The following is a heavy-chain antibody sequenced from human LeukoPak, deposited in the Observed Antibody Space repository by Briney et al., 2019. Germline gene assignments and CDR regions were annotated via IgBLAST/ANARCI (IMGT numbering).Heavy chain of an antibody. CDR1: GGSISSYY. D-gene: IGHD3-16*01. Sequence: SETLSLTCTVSGGSISSYYWSWIRQPPGKGLEWIAYIYDSGSTNYNPSLKSRVTISVDTSKNQFSLKLSSVTAADTAVYYCAREGRGDLGTYYYYMDVWGKGTTVTVSS. CDR3: AREGRGDLGTYYYYMDV. V-gene: IGHV4-59*01. CDR2: IYDSGST. J-gene: IGHJ6*03.